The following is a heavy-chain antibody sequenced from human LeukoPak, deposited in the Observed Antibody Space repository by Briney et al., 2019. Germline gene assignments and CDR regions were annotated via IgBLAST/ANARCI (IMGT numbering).Heavy chain of an antibody. J-gene: IGHJ4*02. CDR2: INAGNGNT. V-gene: IGHV1-3*01. D-gene: IGHD2-2*01. CDR1: GYTFTSYA. CDR3: ARGGSVVVPADPSLDY. Sequence: ASVKVSCKASGYTFTSYAMHWVRQAPGHRLEWMGWINAGNGNTKYSQKFQGRVTITRDTSASTAYMELSSLRSEDTAVYYCARGGSVVVPADPSLDYWGQGTLVTVSS.